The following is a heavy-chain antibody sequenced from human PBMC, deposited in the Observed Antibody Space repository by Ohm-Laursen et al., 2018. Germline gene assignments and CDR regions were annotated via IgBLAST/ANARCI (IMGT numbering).Heavy chain of an antibody. D-gene: IGHD6-13*01. CDR1: GFTFDDYA. CDR3: AKDLLAAPDYYGMDV. V-gene: IGHV3-9*01. CDR2: ISWNSGSI. J-gene: IGHJ6*02. Sequence: SRRLSCAASGFTFDDYAMHWVRQAPGKGLEWVSGISWNSGSIGYGDSVKGRFTISRDNARSSLDLQMNSLRVEDTALYYCAKDLLAAPDYYGMDVWGQGTTVTVSS.